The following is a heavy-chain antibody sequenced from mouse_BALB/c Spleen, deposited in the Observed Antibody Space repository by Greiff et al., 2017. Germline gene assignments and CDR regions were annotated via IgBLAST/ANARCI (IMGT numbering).Heavy chain of an antibody. CDR2: IWAGGST. V-gene: IGHV2-9*02. D-gene: IGHD2-3*01. J-gene: IGHJ4*01. CDR1: GFSLTSYG. CDR3: ARDGYYVFYYAMDY. Sequence: ESGPGLVAPSQSLSITCTVSGFSLTSYGVHWVRQPPGKGLEWLGVIWAGGSTNYNSALMSRLSISKDNSKSQVFLKMNSLQTDDTAMYYCARDGYYVFYYAMDYWGQGTSVTVSS.